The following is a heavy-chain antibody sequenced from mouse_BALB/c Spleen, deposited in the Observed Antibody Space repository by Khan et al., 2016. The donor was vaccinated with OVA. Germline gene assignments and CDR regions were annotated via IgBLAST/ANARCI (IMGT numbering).Heavy chain of an antibody. CDR2: IFPGDDST. D-gene: IGHD1-1*01. J-gene: IGHJ1*01. Sequence: QVQLQQSGAELVQPGASVKLSCKASGYTFTSYDINWVRQRPEQGLEWIGWIFPGDDSTKYNEKFKGKATLTSDKSSSPAYMQPSRLTSEDSAVSVCARHYYGGILYWYFDVWGAGTTVTVSS. CDR3: ARHYYGGILYWYFDV. V-gene: IGHV1-85*01. CDR1: GYTFTSYD.